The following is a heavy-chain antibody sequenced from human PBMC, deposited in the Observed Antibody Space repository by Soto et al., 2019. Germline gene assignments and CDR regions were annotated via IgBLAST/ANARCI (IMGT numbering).Heavy chain of an antibody. Sequence: GGSLRLSCAASGFTFSSYGMRWVRQAPGGGLECVAAISGSGSNTYYVDSVKGRFTISRDNSKNTLYLQMSSLRAEDTAVYYCAKDPRSGVEMSVYGMDVWGQGTTVTVSS. CDR3: AKDPRSGVEMSVYGMDV. D-gene: IGHD3-3*01. CDR2: ISGSGSNT. CDR1: GFTFSSYG. J-gene: IGHJ6*02. V-gene: IGHV3-23*01.